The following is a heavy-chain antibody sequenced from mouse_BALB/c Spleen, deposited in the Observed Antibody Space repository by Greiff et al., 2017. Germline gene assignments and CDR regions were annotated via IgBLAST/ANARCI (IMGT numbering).Heavy chain of an antibody. CDR1: GYTFTSYW. V-gene: IGHV1-55*01. Sequence: VQLQQSGAELVKPGTSVKMSCKASGYTFTSYWIDWVKLRPGQGLEWIGDIYPGSGSTNYNEKFKSKATLTVDTSSSTAYMQLSSLTSEDSALYYCAREDQGYAMDYWGQGTSVTVSS. J-gene: IGHJ4*01. CDR2: IYPGSGST. CDR3: AREDQGYAMDY.